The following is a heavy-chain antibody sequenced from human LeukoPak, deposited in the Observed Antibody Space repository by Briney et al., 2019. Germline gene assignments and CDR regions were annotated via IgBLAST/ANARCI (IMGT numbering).Heavy chain of an antibody. Sequence: GESLKISCKGSGYTFSSYWIGWVRQMPGKGLEWMGIIYPDDSDTRYSPSFQGQVTISADKSISTAYLQWSSLKASDTAMYYCARLAYCSNDVCYSNYYYSMDVWGKGTTVAVSS. D-gene: IGHD2-8*01. CDR2: IYPDDSDT. J-gene: IGHJ6*03. CDR1: GYTFSSYW. CDR3: ARLAYCSNDVCYSNYYYSMDV. V-gene: IGHV5-51*01.